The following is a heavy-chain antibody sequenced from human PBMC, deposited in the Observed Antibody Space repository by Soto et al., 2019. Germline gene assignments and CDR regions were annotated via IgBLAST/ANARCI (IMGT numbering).Heavy chain of an antibody. D-gene: IGHD3-3*01. CDR3: ATRITVFGLLIPPFDP. CDR2: IHYGGGT. CDR1: GGSMSSYY. Sequence: SETLSLTCTVSGGSMSSYYWTWIRQPPGKGLEWIGFIHYGGGTVYNPALRSRVTVTVETSKKQFSLNLSSVTAADTAVYYCATRITVFGLLIPPFDPWGQGTQVTVSS. V-gene: IGHV4-59*01. J-gene: IGHJ5*02.